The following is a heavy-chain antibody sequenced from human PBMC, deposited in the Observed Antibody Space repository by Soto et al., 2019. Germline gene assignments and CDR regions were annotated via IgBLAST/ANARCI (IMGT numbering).Heavy chain of an antibody. CDR3: ARDSPGPTVTLEGWFDP. J-gene: IGHJ5*02. CDR2: IYYSGST. V-gene: IGHV4-39*02. D-gene: IGHD4-17*01. CDR1: GGSISSSSFH. Sequence: SETLSLTCTVSGGSISSSSFHWGWIRQPPGKGLEWIGSIYYSGSTYYSPSLKSRVTISVDTSKNQFSLKLSSVTAADTAVYYCARDSPGPTVTLEGWFDPWGQGTLVTVSS.